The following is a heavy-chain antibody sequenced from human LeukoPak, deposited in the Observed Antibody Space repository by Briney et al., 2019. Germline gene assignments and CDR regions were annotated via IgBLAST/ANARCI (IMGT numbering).Heavy chain of an antibody. V-gene: IGHV4-39*01. CDR1: GGSISSSSYY. Sequence: SETLSLTCTVSGGSISSSSYYRGWIRQPPGKGLEWIGSIYYSGSTYYNPSLKSRVTISVDTSKNQFSLKLSSVTAADTAVYYCARHAANPMVRGVISYFDYWGQGTLVTVSS. CDR2: IYYSGST. D-gene: IGHD3-10*01. J-gene: IGHJ4*02. CDR3: ARHAANPMVRGVISYFDY.